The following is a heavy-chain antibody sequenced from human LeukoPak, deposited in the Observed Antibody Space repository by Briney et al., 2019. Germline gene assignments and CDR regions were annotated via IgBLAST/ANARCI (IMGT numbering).Heavy chain of an antibody. D-gene: IGHD1-26*01. V-gene: IGHV3-48*04. CDR3: ARDPRLLRGDAFDI. CDR1: GFTLSSYS. Sequence: PGGSLRLSCAASGFTLSSYSMNWVRQAPGKGLEWVSYISSSSSTIYYADSVKGRFTISRDNAKNSLYLQMNSLRAEDTAVYYCARDPRLLRGDAFDIWGQGTMVTVSS. J-gene: IGHJ3*02. CDR2: ISSSSSTI.